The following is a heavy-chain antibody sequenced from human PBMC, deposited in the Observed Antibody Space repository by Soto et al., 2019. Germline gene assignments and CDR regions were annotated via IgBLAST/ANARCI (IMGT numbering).Heavy chain of an antibody. CDR3: ARALGGYCSGGSCYSAWGFYGMDV. D-gene: IGHD2-15*01. CDR2: INPNSGGT. V-gene: IGHV1-2*04. J-gene: IGHJ6*02. Sequence: ASVKVSCKGSGYTFTGYYMHWVRQAPGQGLEWMGWINPNSGGTNYAQKFQGWVTMTRDTSISTAYMELSRLRSDDTAVYYCARALGGYCSGGSCYSAWGFYGMDVWGQGTTVTVSS. CDR1: GYTFTGYY.